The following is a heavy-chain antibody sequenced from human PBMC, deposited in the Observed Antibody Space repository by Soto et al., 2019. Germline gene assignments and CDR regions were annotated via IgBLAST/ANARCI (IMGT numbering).Heavy chain of an antibody. D-gene: IGHD6-13*01. J-gene: IGHJ4*02. CDR2: INAGNGNT. Sequence: ASVKVSCKASGYTFTSYAMHWVRQAPGQRLEWMGWINAGNGNTKYSQKFQGRVTITRDTSASTAYMELSSLRSEDTAVYYCARGPLPGYSSSWLDYWGEGGLVSVGS. CDR3: ARGPLPGYSSSWLDY. CDR1: GYTFTSYA. V-gene: IGHV1-3*01.